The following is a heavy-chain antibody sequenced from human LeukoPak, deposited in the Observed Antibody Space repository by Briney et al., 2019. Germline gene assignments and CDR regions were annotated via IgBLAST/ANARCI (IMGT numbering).Heavy chain of an antibody. CDR2: IIPIFGTA. Sequence: LVKVSCKASGGTFSSYAISWVRQAPGQGLEWMGGIIPIFGTANYAQKFQGRVTITADESTSTAYMELSSLRSEDTAVYYCARESIVVVPAAKYYDFWSGYFNYMDVWGKGTTVTVSS. D-gene: IGHD3-3*01. CDR3: ARESIVVVPAAKYYDFWSGYFNYMDV. CDR1: GGTFSSYA. V-gene: IGHV1-69*13. J-gene: IGHJ6*03.